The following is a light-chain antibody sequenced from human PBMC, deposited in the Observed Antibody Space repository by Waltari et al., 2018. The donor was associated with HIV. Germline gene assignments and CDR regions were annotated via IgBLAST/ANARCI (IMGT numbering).Light chain of an antibody. CDR2: EVN. CDR3: ASYRGLNNLGV. CDR1: DSDIGTYKL. Sequence: HSDLTQLPSASGSPGQSVTISCTGSDSDIGTYKLVSWYQHHPGKAPKLIIYEVNKRPSGVPDRFSGSKSGDTASLTVSGLQAEDEADYYCASYRGLNNLGVFGTGTKVTVL. J-gene: IGLJ1*01. V-gene: IGLV2-8*01.